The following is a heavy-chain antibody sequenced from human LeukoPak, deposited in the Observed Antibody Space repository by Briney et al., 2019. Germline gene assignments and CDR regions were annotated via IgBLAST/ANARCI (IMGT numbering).Heavy chain of an antibody. V-gene: IGHV3-48*01. J-gene: IGHJ4*02. CDR3: ARSGSSYDGSQSWFDY. Sequence: KGRFTISRDNAKNSLYLHLSSLRAEDTAVYYCARSGSSYDGSQSWFDYWGQGTLVTVSS. D-gene: IGHD3-22*01.